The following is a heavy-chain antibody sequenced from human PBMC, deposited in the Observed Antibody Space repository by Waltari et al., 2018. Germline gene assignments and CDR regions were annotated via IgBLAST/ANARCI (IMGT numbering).Heavy chain of an antibody. CDR1: GGSFSGYY. CDR3: ARAAGYCTNGVCYTVNWFDP. Sequence: QVQLQQWGAGLLKPSETLSLTCAVYGGSFSGYYWSWIRQPPGKGLEWIGEINHSGSTNYNPSLKSRVTISVDTSKNQFSLKLSSVTAADTAVYYCARAAGYCTNGVCYTVNWFDPWGQGTLVTVSS. CDR2: INHSGST. D-gene: IGHD2-8*01. J-gene: IGHJ5*02. V-gene: IGHV4-34*01.